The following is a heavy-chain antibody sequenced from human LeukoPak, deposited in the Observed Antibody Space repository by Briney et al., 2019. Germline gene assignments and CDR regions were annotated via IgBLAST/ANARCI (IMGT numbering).Heavy chain of an antibody. CDR2: INHSGST. V-gene: IGHV4-34*01. CDR1: GGSFSGYY. D-gene: IGHD1-26*01. CDR3: ARYAPTGDIVGATKSYWYFDL. J-gene: IGHJ2*01. Sequence: SETLSLTCAVYGGSFSGYYWSWIRQPPGKGLEWLGEINHSGSTNYNPSLKSRVTISVDTSKNQFSLKLSSVTAADTAVYYCARYAPTGDIVGATKSYWYFDLWGRGTLVTVSS.